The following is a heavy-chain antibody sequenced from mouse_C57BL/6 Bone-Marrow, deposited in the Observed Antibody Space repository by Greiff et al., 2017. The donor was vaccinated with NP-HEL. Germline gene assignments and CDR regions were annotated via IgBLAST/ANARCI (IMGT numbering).Heavy chain of an antibody. CDR1: GFTFSDYY. V-gene: IGHV5-16*01. D-gene: IGHD2-4*01. CDR3: ARFYDYDEGLDY. J-gene: IGHJ2*01. CDR2: INYDGSST. Sequence: EVHLVESEGGLVQPGSSMKLSCTASGFTFSDYYMAWVRQVPEKGLEWVANINYDGSSTYYLDSLKSRFIISRDNAKNILYLQMSSLKSEDTATYYCARFYDYDEGLDYWGQGTTLTVSS.